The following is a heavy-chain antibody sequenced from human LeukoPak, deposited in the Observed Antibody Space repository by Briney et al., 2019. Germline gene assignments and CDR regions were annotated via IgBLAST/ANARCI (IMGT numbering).Heavy chain of an antibody. CDR1: GFTFTNAW. Sequence: SGGSLRLSWAAAGFTFTNAWLEGVRQAPGKGLDWVGRIKSKTDGGTTDYAAPVKGRFTISRDDSKNTLYLQMNSLKTEDTAVYYCTTLLRFLEWLGWGQGTLVTVSS. D-gene: IGHD3-3*01. CDR3: TTLLRFLEWLG. CDR2: IKSKTDGGTT. J-gene: IGHJ4*02. V-gene: IGHV3-15*07.